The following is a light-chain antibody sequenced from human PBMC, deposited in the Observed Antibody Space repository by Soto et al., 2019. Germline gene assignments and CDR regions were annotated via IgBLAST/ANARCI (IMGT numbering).Light chain of an antibody. CDR2: AAS. J-gene: IGKJ2*01. Sequence: DIQMTQSPSSLSASVGDRVTITCRASESISTYLNWYQHKPGKAPKLLIYAASSLQSAVPSRFCGNGSWTYFTLTISSLQPEDCATYNCQQTYSTPYTFGQGTKREIK. CDR1: ESISTY. CDR3: QQTYSTPYT. V-gene: IGKV1-39*01.